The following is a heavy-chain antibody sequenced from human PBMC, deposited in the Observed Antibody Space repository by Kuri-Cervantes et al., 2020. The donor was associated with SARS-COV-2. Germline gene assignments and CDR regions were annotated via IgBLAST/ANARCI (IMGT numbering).Heavy chain of an antibody. V-gene: IGHV3-23*01. Sequence: GGSLRLSCAASGFTFSSYAMSWVRQAPGKGLEWVSVITCSGCITYSADSVRGRFTISRDNSKNTLYLQMHSLRAEDTDRYYCAKDRESSGYYYHGREPFDVWGQGTMVTVSS. CDR2: ITCSGCIT. D-gene: IGHD3-22*01. CDR3: AKDRESSGYYYHGREPFDV. J-gene: IGHJ3*01. CDR1: GFTFSSYA.